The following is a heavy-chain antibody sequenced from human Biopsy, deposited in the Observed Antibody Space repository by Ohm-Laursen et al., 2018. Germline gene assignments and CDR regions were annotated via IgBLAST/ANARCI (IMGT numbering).Heavy chain of an antibody. D-gene: IGHD3-22*01. CDR2: IFYRGST. CDR3: ARDYDTSGYYYVS. J-gene: IGHJ5*02. Sequence: TLSLTCTVSGGSISNNNYYWGWIRQPPGKGLEWIGSIFYRGSTHYKPSLKSQVNISLDTSKNQFSLKLNSVTAADTAVYYCARDYDTSGYYYVSWGQGTLVTVSS. V-gene: IGHV4-39*01. CDR1: GGSISNNNYY.